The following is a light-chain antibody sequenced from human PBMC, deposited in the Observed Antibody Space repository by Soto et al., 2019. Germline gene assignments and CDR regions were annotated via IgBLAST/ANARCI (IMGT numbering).Light chain of an antibody. Sequence: ETMMTQSPDTLSVSLGERATLSCRASQSLRSSLAWYQQKPGQAPRLLIYDASTRATGIPARFSGSGSGTDFTLTISGLQSEDFGVHYCQQYNNWHQKFGNGTQVDIX. V-gene: IGKV3-15*01. J-gene: IGKJ1*01. CDR2: DAS. CDR3: QQYNNWHQK. CDR1: QSLRSS.